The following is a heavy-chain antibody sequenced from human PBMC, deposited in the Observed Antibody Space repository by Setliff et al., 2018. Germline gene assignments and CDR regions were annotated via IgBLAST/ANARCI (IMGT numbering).Heavy chain of an antibody. CDR1: GGSFSGYY. D-gene: IGHD3-10*01. V-gene: IGHV4-34*01. CDR2: INHSGST. J-gene: IGHJ6*03. Sequence: NPSETLSLTCAVYGGSFSGYYWSWIRQPPGKGLEWIGEINHSGSTNYNPSLKSRVTISVDTSKNQFSLKLSSVTAADTAVYYCARVYYGYYYYYMDVWGKGTTVTVSS. CDR3: ARVYYGYYYYYMDV.